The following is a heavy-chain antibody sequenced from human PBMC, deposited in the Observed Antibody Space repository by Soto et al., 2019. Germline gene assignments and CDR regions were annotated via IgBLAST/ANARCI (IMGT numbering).Heavy chain of an antibody. Sequence: QVQLVESGGGVVQPGRSLRLSCAASGFTFSSYGMHWVRQAPGKRLEWVAVMSYDGSNKYYADSVKGRLTISRDNSKNTLYLQMNSLRGEDTAVYYCAKDNGSGCDWLRVGDASDIWGQGTMVTVSS. CDR3: AKDNGSGCDWLRVGDASDI. D-gene: IGHD5-12*01. V-gene: IGHV3-30*18. J-gene: IGHJ3*02. CDR2: MSYDGSNK. CDR1: GFTFSSYG.